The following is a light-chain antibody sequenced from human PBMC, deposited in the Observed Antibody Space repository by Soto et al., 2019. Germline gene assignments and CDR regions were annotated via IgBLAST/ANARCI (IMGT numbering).Light chain of an antibody. CDR3: AAWDDSLNDVV. Sequence: QSVLTQPPSASGTPGQRVTISCSGSSSNIGSNTVNWYQQLPGTAPKLLIYSNNQRPSGVPDRFSGSKSGTSASLAISGLQSEDEAEYYCAAWDDSLNDVVVGGGTKLTVL. V-gene: IGLV1-44*01. CDR2: SNN. J-gene: IGLJ2*01. CDR1: SSNIGSNT.